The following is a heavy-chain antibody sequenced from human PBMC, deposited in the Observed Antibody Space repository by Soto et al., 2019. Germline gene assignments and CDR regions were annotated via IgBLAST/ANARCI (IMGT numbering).Heavy chain of an antibody. Sequence: QVQLVESGGGVVQPGRSLRLSCAASGFTFSSSAMHWVRQAPGKGLEWVAVISYDGSNKYYADSVKGRFTISRDNSKNTXXLQMNSLRAEDTAVYYCARDKRDLRFLEWSNYFDYWGQGTLVTVSS. D-gene: IGHD3-3*01. V-gene: IGHV3-30-3*01. CDR3: ARDKRDLRFLEWSNYFDY. CDR2: ISYDGSNK. CDR1: GFTFSSSA. J-gene: IGHJ4*02.